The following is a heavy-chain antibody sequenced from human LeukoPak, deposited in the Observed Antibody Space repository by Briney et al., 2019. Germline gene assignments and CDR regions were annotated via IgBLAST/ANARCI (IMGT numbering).Heavy chain of an antibody. CDR1: GYTFTSYY. J-gene: IGHJ5*02. D-gene: IGHD3-22*01. CDR3: ARELGDSSGPLNWFDP. Sequence: ASVKVSCKASGYTFTSYYMHWVRQAPGQGLEWMGIINPSGGSTSYAQKFQGRVTMTRDTSTSTVYMELSSQRSEDTAVYYCARELGDSSGPLNWFDPWGQGTLVTVSS. V-gene: IGHV1-46*01. CDR2: INPSGGST.